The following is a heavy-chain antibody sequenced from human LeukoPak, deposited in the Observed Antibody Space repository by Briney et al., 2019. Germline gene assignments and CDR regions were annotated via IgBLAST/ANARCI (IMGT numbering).Heavy chain of an antibody. J-gene: IGHJ4*02. Sequence: SVKASCKASGGTFSSHAISWVRQAPGQGLEWVGGIIPIFGTTNYAQKFQGRVTITTDESTSTGYMELRSLRSDDTAAYYCARGDSGYDYGFDNWGQGTLVTVSS. V-gene: IGHV1-69*05. D-gene: IGHD5-12*01. CDR2: IIPIFGTT. CDR1: GGTFSSHA. CDR3: ARGDSGYDYGFDN.